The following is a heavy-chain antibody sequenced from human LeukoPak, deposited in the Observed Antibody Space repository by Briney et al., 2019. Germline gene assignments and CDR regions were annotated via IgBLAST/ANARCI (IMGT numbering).Heavy chain of an antibody. V-gene: IGHV3-66*03. CDR1: GFSARSYY. CDR3: ARDRAATRGWVEFDP. CDR2: IRGSGET. Sequence: GRSLRLSCAVSGFSARSYYTSWVRQPPGKGLEWFSLIRGSGETFYAASVKGRFSISRDDSKNTVYLQMNSMRIEDTALYFCARDRAATRGWVEFDPWGQGTLVTVSS. D-gene: IGHD6-19*01. J-gene: IGHJ5*02.